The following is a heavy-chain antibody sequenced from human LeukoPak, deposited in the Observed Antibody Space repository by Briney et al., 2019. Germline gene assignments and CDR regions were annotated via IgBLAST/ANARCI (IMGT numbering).Heavy chain of an antibody. CDR2: MSPNSDNT. CDR1: GYTFTSYD. V-gene: IGHV1-8*01. J-gene: IGHJ5*02. Sequence: SVKVSCKASGYTFTSYDINWVRQATGQGLEWMGWMSPNSDNTGYAQKFQGRVTFTRDTSISTAYMELRSLTSEDTAVYYCARDYGGSSGWFDPWGQGTLVTVSS. D-gene: IGHD4-23*01. CDR3: ARDYGGSSGWFDP.